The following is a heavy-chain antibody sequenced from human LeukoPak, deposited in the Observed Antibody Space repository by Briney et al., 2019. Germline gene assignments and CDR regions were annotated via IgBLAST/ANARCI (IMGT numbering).Heavy chain of an antibody. D-gene: IGHD3-16*02. Sequence: GGSLRLSCAASGFTFSNAWMSWVRQAPGKGLEWVSDISGSGASTYYADSVKGRFTISRDNSKSTLYLQMNSLRAEDTAVYYXAKXQSPFYDYVWGSYRYIRYFQHWGQGTLVTVSS. CDR1: GFTFSNAW. CDR3: AKXQSPFYDYVWGSYRYIRYFQH. CDR2: ISGSGAST. V-gene: IGHV3-23*01. J-gene: IGHJ1*01.